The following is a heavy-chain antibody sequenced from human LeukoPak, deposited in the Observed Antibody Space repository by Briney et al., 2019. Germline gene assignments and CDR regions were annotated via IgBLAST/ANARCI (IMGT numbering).Heavy chain of an antibody. CDR1: GGSISSGGYY. Sequence: ASETLSLTCTVSGGSISSGGYYWSWIRQHPGKGLEWIGYIYYSGTTYYNPSLKSRVIISVDTSKNQFSLKLSSVTAADTAIYYCARNRAGTDLDYWGQGTLVTVSS. CDR3: ARNRAGTDLDY. CDR2: IYYSGTT. D-gene: IGHD6-19*01. J-gene: IGHJ4*02. V-gene: IGHV4-31*03.